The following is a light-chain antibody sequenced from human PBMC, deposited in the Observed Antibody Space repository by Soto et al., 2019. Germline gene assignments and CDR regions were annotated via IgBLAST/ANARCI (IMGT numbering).Light chain of an antibody. CDR2: KAS. Sequence: DIQMTQSPSTLSASVGDRVTNTCRASQSISSWLAWYQQEPGKAPKLLIYKASSLESGVPSRFSGSGPGTEFTLTISSLQPDHFATYYCQQYNSYSYTFGQGTKVDIK. V-gene: IGKV1-5*03. CDR3: QQYNSYSYT. J-gene: IGKJ2*01. CDR1: QSISSW.